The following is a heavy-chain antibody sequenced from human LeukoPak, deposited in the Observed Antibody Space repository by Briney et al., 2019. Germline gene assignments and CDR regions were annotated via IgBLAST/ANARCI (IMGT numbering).Heavy chain of an antibody. V-gene: IGHV1-2*04. CDR3: ARDRNNSPAGAFDI. CDR1: GYTFTGYY. Sequence: ASVKFSCKASGYTFTGYYMHWVRQAPGQGLEWMGWINPNSGGTNYAQKFQGWVTMTRDTSISTAYMELSRLRSDDTAVYYRARDRNNSPAGAFDIWGQGTMVTVSS. CDR2: INPNSGGT. J-gene: IGHJ3*02. D-gene: IGHD1-14*01.